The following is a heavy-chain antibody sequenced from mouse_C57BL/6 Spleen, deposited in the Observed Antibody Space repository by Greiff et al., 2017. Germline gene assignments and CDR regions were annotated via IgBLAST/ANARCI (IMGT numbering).Heavy chain of an antibody. Sequence: EVQVVESGGGLVQPGGSLKLSCAASGFTFSDYYMYWVRQTPEKRLEWVAYISNGGGSTYYPNTVKGRFTISRDNAKNTLYLQMSRLKSEDTAMYYCARHGGIAGDFDYWGQGTTLTVSS. CDR2: ISNGGGST. V-gene: IGHV5-12*01. J-gene: IGHJ2*01. D-gene: IGHD5-2*01. CDR1: GFTFSDYY. CDR3: ARHGGIAGDFDY.